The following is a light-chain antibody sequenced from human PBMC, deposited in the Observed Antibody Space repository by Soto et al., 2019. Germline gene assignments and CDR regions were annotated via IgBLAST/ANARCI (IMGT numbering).Light chain of an antibody. CDR1: ESINNR. CDR3: QQFIDGWT. Sequence: IPMTQSPSTLSASIGDRVTITCRASESINNRLAWYQQMPGKAPNLLIYDASSLESGVPSRFRGSGSETEFTLTISGLQPDDFSTYYCQQFIDGWTFDQGTKVEIK. CDR2: DAS. V-gene: IGKV1-5*01. J-gene: IGKJ1*01.